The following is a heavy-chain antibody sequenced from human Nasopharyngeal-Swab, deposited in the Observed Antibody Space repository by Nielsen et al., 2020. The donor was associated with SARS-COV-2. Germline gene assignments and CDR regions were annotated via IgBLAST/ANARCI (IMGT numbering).Heavy chain of an antibody. CDR3: VRDNYYHYYMDV. CDR2: IYYSGAT. D-gene: IGHD2-15*01. Sequence: WIRQPPGKGLEWIGSIYYSGATYYSPSFKSRLTISVDTSQNQFSLTVSSVTASDTAVYYCVRDNYYHYYMDVWGQGTTVTVSS. J-gene: IGHJ6*03. V-gene: IGHV4-39*01.